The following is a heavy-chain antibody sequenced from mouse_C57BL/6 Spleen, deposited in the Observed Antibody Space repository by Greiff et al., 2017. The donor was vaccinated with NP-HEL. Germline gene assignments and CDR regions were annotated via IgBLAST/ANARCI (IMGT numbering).Heavy chain of an antibody. V-gene: IGHV5-17*01. CDR3: ARAFITTVVANAMDY. Sequence: EVQGVESGGGLVKPGGSLKLSCAASVFTFSDYGMHWVRQAPEKGLEWVAYISSGSSTIYYADTVKGRFTISRDNAKNTLFLQMTSLMSEDTAMYYCARAFITTVVANAMDYWGQGTSVTVSS. D-gene: IGHD1-1*01. J-gene: IGHJ4*01. CDR1: VFTFSDYG. CDR2: ISSGSSTI.